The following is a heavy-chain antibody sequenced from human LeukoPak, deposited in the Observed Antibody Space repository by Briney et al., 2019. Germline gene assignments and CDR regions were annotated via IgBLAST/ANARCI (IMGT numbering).Heavy chain of an antibody. CDR3: AKGPNFGSWRAVDY. CDR1: DSSFRSHD. V-gene: IGHV3-23*01. D-gene: IGHD3-10*01. CDR2: IAGDGAS. Sequence: GGSLRLSCAASDSSFRSHDMSWVRQTLEKGLEWVSSIAGDGASFYADSVKGRFTISRDKSENILYLQMNSLRADDTAIYYCAKGPNFGSWRAVDYWGQGSLVTVSS. J-gene: IGHJ4*02.